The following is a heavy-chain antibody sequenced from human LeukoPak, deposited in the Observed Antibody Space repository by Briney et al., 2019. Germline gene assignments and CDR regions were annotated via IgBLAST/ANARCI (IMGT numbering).Heavy chain of an antibody. CDR1: GYTFTSYY. CDR2: INPSGGST. D-gene: IGHD3-22*01. J-gene: IGHJ3*02. V-gene: IGHV1-46*01. Sequence: ASAKVSCKASGYTFTSYYMHWVRQAPGQGLEWMGIINPSGGSTSYAQKFQGRVTMTRDTSTSTVYMELSSLRSEDTAVYYCAIVGTYYYDSSGYSGHAFDIWGQGTMVTVSS. CDR3: AIVGTYYYDSSGYSGHAFDI.